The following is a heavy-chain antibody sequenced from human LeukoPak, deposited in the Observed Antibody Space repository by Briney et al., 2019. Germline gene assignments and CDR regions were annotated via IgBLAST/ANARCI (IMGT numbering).Heavy chain of an antibody. CDR2: INPNSGGT. V-gene: IGHV1-2*02. CDR3: ARATRGDPNWGY. CDR1: GYTFTGYY. D-gene: IGHD7-27*01. Sequence: ASVKVSCKASGYTFTGYYMHWVRQAPGQGLEWMGWINPNSGGTNYAQKFQGRVTMTRDKSIRTAYMELSRLRSDDTAVYYCARATRGDPNWGYWGQGTLVTVSS. J-gene: IGHJ4*02.